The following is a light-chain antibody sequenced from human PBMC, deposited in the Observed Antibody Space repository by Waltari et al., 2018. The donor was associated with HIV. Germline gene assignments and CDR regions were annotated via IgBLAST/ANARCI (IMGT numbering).Light chain of an antibody. V-gene: IGKV1-9*01. J-gene: IGKJ3*01. CDR3: QQLNSYLGFT. CDR1: QGISSY. CDR2: AAS. Sequence: DIQLTQSPSFLSASVGDRVTITCLASQGISSYLAWYQQKPGKAPKLLIYAASTLQRGVPSRFSGSRSGTEFTLTISSLQPEDFATYYCQQLNSYLGFTFGPGTKVDIK.